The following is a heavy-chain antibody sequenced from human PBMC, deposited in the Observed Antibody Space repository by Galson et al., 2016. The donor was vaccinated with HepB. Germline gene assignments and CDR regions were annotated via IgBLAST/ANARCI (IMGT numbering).Heavy chain of an antibody. J-gene: IGHJ4*02. CDR3: ARDGSLYNWNDLYYFDY. V-gene: IGHV3-30*04. D-gene: IGHD1-20*01. Sequence: SLRLSCAASGFTFSSYAMYWVRQAPGKGLEWVAVLSYEGSSKYYADSVKGRFTISRDISKKTLYLQMNSLRAEDTAVYYCARDGSLYNWNDLYYFDYWGQGTLVTVSS. CDR1: GFTFSSYA. CDR2: LSYEGSSK.